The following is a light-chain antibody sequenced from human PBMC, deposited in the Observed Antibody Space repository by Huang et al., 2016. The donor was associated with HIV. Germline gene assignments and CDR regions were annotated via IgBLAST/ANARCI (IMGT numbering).Light chain of an antibody. V-gene: IGKV3-15*01. Sequence: EIVMTQSQAYLSVSPGERATLSCRASQTVSNNLAWYQQKPGQAPRLLIYGASTRATGILARFSGSGSGTEFTLTISSLQSEDFAVYSCQQYNKWPPTFGGGTKVEVK. CDR3: QQYNKWPPT. CDR2: GAS. J-gene: IGKJ4*01. CDR1: QTVSNN.